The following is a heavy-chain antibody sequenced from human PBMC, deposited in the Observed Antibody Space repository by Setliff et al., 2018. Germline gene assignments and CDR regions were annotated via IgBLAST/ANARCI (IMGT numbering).Heavy chain of an antibody. V-gene: IGHV4-34*01. Sequence: SETLSLTCAVYGGSFSGYYWSWIRQPPGKGLEWIGEINHSGSTNYNPSLKSRVTISVDTSKNQFSLKLSSVTAADTAVYYCARGGRTITMVRGVNRGGRFDIWVQGTMVTVSS. J-gene: IGHJ3*02. CDR3: ARGGRTITMVRGVNRGGRFDI. D-gene: IGHD3-10*01. CDR2: INHSGST. CDR1: GGSFSGYY.